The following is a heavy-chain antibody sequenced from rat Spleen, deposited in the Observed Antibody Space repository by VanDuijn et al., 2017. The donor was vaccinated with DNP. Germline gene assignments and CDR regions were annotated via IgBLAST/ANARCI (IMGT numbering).Heavy chain of an antibody. CDR1: GYSITSDY. J-gene: IGHJ2*01. V-gene: IGHV3-1*01. CDR3: ARLNWQSYFDY. CDR2: ISYSDRT. D-gene: IGHD5-1*01. Sequence: EVQLQESGPGLVKPSQSLSLTCSVTGYSITSDYWGWIRKFPGNKMEWIGHISYSDRTSYNPSLKSRISITRDTSKNQFFLQLNSVTTEDTATYFCARLNWQSYFDYWGQGVMVTVSS.